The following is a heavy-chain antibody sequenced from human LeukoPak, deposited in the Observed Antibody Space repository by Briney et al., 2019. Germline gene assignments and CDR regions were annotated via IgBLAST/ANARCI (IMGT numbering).Heavy chain of an antibody. V-gene: IGHV4-39*01. D-gene: IGHD3-16*02. CDR1: GGSISSSSYY. Sequence: KTSETLSLTCTVSGGSISSSSYYWGWIRQPPGKGLEWIGSIYYSGSTYYNPSLKSRVTISVDTSKNQFSLKLSSVTAADTAVYYCVIPEAFDIWGQGTMVTVSS. CDR2: IYYSGST. J-gene: IGHJ3*02. CDR3: VIPEAFDI.